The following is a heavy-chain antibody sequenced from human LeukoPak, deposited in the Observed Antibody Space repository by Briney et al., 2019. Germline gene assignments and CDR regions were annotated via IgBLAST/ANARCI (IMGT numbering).Heavy chain of an antibody. D-gene: IGHD1-1*01. Sequence: SETLSLTCTVSGGSISSYYWSWIRQPPGKGLEWIGYIYYSGSTNYNPSLKSRVTISVDTSKDQFSLKLSSVTAADTAVYYCARHGTGFDYWGQGTLVTVSS. J-gene: IGHJ4*02. V-gene: IGHV4-59*08. CDR3: ARHGTGFDY. CDR2: IYYSGST. CDR1: GGSISSYY.